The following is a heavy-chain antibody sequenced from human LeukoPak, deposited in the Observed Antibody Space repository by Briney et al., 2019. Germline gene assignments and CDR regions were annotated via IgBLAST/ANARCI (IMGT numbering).Heavy chain of an antibody. CDR3: AKYAPPTTVVTRFFDY. J-gene: IGHJ4*02. V-gene: IGHV3-23*01. Sequence: PGGSLRLSCVASGFTFSSCAMTWVRQAPGKGLEWVSVIGRNGGDIQYADSVKGRFTISRDNSKNTLYLQMNSLRAEDTAVYYCAKYAPPTTVVTRFFDYWGQGTLVTVSS. CDR2: IGRNGGDI. CDR1: GFTFSSCA. D-gene: IGHD4-23*01.